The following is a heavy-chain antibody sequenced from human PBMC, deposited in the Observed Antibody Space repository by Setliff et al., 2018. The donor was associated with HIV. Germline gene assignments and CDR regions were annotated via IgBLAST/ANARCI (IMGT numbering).Heavy chain of an antibody. D-gene: IGHD3-22*01. Sequence: SETLSLTCAVYGGSFSGCYWTWIRQPPGKGLEWIGNIFYTGSTYYNPSLKSRVTISLDTSNRQFSLKLSSVTAADTAVYFCARGGNNNSGYPFDSWGQGTLVTVSS. J-gene: IGHJ4*01. CDR3: ARGGNNNSGYPFDS. CDR2: IFYTGST. CDR1: GGSFSGCY. V-gene: IGHV4-34*12.